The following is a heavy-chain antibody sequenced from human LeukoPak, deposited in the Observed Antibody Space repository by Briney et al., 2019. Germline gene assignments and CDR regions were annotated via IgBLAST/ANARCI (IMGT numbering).Heavy chain of an antibody. V-gene: IGHV4-59*02. Sequence: SETLSLTCPVSGGSVSNYYYWTWIRQPPGKGLEWIGYVYYTGSTNFNPSLKSRVTMSLDTSRNQFSLKLTSLTAADTAVYYCARGAMATTPFSDYWGQGTLVTVSS. J-gene: IGHJ4*02. CDR2: VYYTGST. D-gene: IGHD5-24*01. CDR3: ARGAMATTPFSDY. CDR1: GGSVSNYY.